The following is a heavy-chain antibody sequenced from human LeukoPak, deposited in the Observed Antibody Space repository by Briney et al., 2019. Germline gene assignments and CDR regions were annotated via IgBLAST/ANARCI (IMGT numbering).Heavy chain of an antibody. CDR2: IYHSGST. D-gene: IGHD5/OR15-5a*01. V-gene: IGHV4-38-2*02. J-gene: IGHJ4*02. CDR3: ARAHLKGSTRGVDY. CDR1: GYSISSGYY. Sequence: SETLSLTCTVSGYSISSGYYWGWIRQPPGKGLEWIGSIYHSGSTYYNPSLKSRVTISVDTSKNQFSLKLSSVTAADTAVYYCARAHLKGSTRGVDYWGQGTLVTVSS.